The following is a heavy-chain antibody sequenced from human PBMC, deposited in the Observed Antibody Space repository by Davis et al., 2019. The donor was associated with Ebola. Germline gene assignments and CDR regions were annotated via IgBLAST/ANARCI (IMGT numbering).Heavy chain of an antibody. V-gene: IGHV3-48*03. J-gene: IGHJ6*02. D-gene: IGHD3-10*01. CDR1: GYTFSAYE. Sequence: GESLKISCAASGYTFSAYEMNWVRQAPGKGLEWVSYISSSGSTRYYAASVKGRFTISRDTATNSLFLQMNSLRAEDTAVYYCARGLITRPYYYYGMDVWGQGTAVTVSS. CDR2: ISSSGSTR. CDR3: ARGLITRPYYYYGMDV.